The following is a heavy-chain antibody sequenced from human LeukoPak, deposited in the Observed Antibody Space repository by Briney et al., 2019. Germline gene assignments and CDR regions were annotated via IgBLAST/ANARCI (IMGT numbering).Heavy chain of an antibody. CDR2: IYYSGST. CDR1: GCSISSYY. D-gene: IGHD3-10*01. CDR3: AGTHYNPSLQCRVTISVDTSKNQFSLKLSSVTAADTAVYYCARLNSSGRYVTNAFDI. Sequence: SETLSLTCTVSGCSISSYYWSWVRQPPGKGLEWIGYIYYSGSTTYNPYSKSRGTISFENSKKHIPLMLISMPTADDAVIYCAGTHYNPSLQCRVTISVDTSKNQFSLKLSSVTAADTAVYYCARLNSSGRYVTNAFDIWGQGTMVTVSS. V-gene: IGHV4-59*01. J-gene: IGHJ3*02.